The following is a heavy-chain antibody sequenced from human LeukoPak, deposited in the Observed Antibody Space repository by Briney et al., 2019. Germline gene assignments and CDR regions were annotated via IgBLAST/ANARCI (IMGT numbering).Heavy chain of an antibody. CDR2: NSWNGGSI. D-gene: IGHD2-2*02. J-gene: IGHJ6*02. CDR3: AKEDIVVVPAAIRRRGMDV. CDR1: GFTFDDDA. V-gene: IGHV3-9*01. Sequence: RSLRLSCAPSGFTFDDDAMRWVRHAPGEGLEWGSGNSWNGGSIVYADSVKGRFTISRDNAKNSLYLQMNSLRAEDTALYYCAKEDIVVVPAAIRRRGMDVWGQGTTVSVSS.